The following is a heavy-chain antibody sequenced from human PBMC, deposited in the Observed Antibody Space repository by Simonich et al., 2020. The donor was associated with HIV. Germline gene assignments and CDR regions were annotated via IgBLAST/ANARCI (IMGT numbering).Heavy chain of an antibody. Sequence: EVQLLESGGGLVQPGGSLRLSCAASGFTFSSYAMSWVRQAPGKGVEWVSGIMVSGGSTYYADSVKGRFTISRDNSKNTLYLQRNSLRAEDTAVYYCAKEHDSSYWYFDLWGRGTLVTVSS. CDR3: AKEHDSSYWYFDL. V-gene: IGHV3-23*01. CDR1: GFTFSSYA. J-gene: IGHJ2*01. CDR2: IMVSGGST. D-gene: IGHD4-4*01.